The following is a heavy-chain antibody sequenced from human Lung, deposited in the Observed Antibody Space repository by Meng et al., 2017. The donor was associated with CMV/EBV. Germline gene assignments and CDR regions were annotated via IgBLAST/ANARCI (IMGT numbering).Heavy chain of an antibody. J-gene: IGHJ4*02. V-gene: IGHV1-2*06. CDR3: TNVSGELIGKLFHVY. CDR2: MKPDSGDR. Sequence: SGYTGSGHQTRGVRQASGQGLEGRGLMKPDSGDRKDAQKFQGRVTMSRDISKNTAYNQLTRKRSDNSAVYYCTNVSGELIGKLFHVYWGQGTLVTVSS. D-gene: IGHD3-10*01. CDR1: GYTGSGHQ.